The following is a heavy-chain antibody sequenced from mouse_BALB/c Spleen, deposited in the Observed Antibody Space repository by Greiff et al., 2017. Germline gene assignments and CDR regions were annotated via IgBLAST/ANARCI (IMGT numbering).Heavy chain of an antibody. CDR1: GYTFTSYY. CDR3: ARPPNFLYYYAMDY. Sequence: QVQLKESGPELVKPGASVRISCKASGYTFTSYYIHWVKQRPGQGLEWIGWIYPGNVNAKYNEKFKGKATLTADKSSSTAYMQLSSLTSEDSAVYFCARPPNFLYYYAMDYWGQGTSVTVSS. V-gene: IGHV1S56*01. CDR2: IYPGNVNA. J-gene: IGHJ4*01.